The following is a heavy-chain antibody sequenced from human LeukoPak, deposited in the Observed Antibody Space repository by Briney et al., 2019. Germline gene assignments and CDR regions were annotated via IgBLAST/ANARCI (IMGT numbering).Heavy chain of an antibody. CDR1: GFTFSSYE. CDR2: ISWNSGSI. D-gene: IGHD3-10*01. CDR3: ARDRAHYGSGSGTRKFDP. V-gene: IGHV3-48*03. J-gene: IGHJ5*02. Sequence: GGSLRLSCAASGFTFSSYEMNWVRQAPGKGLEWVSGISWNSGSIGYADSLKGRFTISRDNAKNSLYLQMNSLRAEDTAVYYCARDRAHYGSGSGTRKFDPWGQGTLVTVSS.